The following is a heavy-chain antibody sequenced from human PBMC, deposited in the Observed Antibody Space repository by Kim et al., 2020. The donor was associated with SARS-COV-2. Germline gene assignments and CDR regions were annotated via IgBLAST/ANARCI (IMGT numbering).Heavy chain of an antibody. D-gene: IGHD3-16*01. J-gene: IGHJ6*01. CDR1: GFNFGIYG. CDR2: LSYDGSSQ. CDR3: AKDLNSWGYYYYYVMDV. V-gene: IGHV3-30*18. Sequence: GGSLRLSCAASGFNFGIYGMHWVRQAPGKGLEWVAFLSYDGSSQSYGDSVKGRLTISRDNSKNTLYLQLNSLRPEDTALYYCAKDLNSWGYYYYYVMDV.